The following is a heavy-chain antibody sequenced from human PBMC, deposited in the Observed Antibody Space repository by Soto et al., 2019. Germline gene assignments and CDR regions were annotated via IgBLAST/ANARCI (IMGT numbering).Heavy chain of an antibody. CDR3: ASGEVYSDFWSGPTPIVKDYFDY. CDR2: INIDGSST. Sequence: EVQLVESGGGLVQPGGSLRLSCAASGFTFSNYWMHWVRQVPGKGLVWVSHINIDGSSTRYADSGKGQFTVSRDNAKSTLYLHMNSLGADDTAVYYCASGEVYSDFWSGPTPIVKDYFDYWGQGTLVTVSS. J-gene: IGHJ4*02. CDR1: GFTFSNYW. D-gene: IGHD3-3*01. V-gene: IGHV3-74*01.